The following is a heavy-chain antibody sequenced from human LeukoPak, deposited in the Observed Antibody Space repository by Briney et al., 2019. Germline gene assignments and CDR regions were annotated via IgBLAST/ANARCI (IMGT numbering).Heavy chain of an antibody. CDR1: GGSISNYY. CDR2: IYTSGST. Sequence: SETLSLTCTVSGGSISNYYWSWIRQPAGKGLEWIGRIYTSGSTNYNPSLKSRVTMSVDTSKNQFSLKLSSVTDADTAVYYCAREESDYVWGSYRNTLDYWGQGTLVTFSS. V-gene: IGHV4-4*07. CDR3: AREESDYVWGSYRNTLDY. J-gene: IGHJ4*02. D-gene: IGHD3-16*02.